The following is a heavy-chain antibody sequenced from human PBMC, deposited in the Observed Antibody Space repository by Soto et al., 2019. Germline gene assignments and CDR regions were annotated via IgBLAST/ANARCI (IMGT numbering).Heavy chain of an antibody. CDR1: GGSVSSGDSY. CDR2: IYYSGGP. J-gene: IGHJ5*02. CDR3: AGDPSTQGVIRGP. D-gene: IGHD3-10*01. V-gene: IGHV4-31*03. Sequence: PSETLSLTCTVSGGSVSSGDSYWNWIRQHPGRGLEWIGYIYYSGGPYYNPSLKSRVTISVDTSKNQFSLELSSVSAADTAVYYCAGDPSTQGVIRGPWGQGTLVTVYS.